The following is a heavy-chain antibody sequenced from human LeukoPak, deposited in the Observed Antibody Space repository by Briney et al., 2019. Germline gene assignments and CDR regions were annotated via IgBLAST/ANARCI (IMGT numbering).Heavy chain of an antibody. CDR3: ARSEGGYNLDEAFDI. CDR2: ISSSSSYI. CDR1: GFTFSSYS. V-gene: IGHV3-21*01. Sequence: PGGSLRLSCAASGFTFSSYSMNWVRQAPGKGLEWVSSISSSSSYIYYADSVKGRFTISRDNAKNSLYLQMNSLRAEDTAVYYCARSEGGYNLDEAFDIWGQGTMVTVSS. D-gene: IGHD5-24*01. J-gene: IGHJ3*02.